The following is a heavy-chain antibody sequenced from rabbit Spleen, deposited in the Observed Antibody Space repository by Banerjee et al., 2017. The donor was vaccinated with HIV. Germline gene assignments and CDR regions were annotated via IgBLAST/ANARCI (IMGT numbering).Heavy chain of an antibody. CDR1: GIDFSRYYD. V-gene: IGHV1S45*01. CDR2: IYTGNDKT. D-gene: IGHD8-1*01. CDR3: ARDTGSSFSSYGMDL. Sequence: QEQLEESGGGLVKPGGTLTLTCKASGIDFSRYYDMCWVRQAPGKGLEWIGCIYTGNDKTYYASWAKGRFTISKTSSTTVTLQMTSLTVADTATYFCARDTGSSFSSYGMDLWGQGTLVTVS. J-gene: IGHJ6*01.